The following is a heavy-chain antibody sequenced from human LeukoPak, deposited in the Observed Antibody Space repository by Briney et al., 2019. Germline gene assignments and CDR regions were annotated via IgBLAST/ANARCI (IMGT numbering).Heavy chain of an antibody. CDR2: ISYDGSSK. D-gene: IGHD6-13*01. CDR1: GFTFSSYG. V-gene: IGHV3-30*18. Sequence: AGGSLRLSCAASGFTFSSYGIHWVRQAPGKGLEWVAVISYDGSSKYYADSVKGRFTISRDNSKNTLYLQMNSLRAEDTGVYCCAKDRSTSWTFDYWGQGTLVTVSS. J-gene: IGHJ4*02. CDR3: AKDRSTSWTFDY.